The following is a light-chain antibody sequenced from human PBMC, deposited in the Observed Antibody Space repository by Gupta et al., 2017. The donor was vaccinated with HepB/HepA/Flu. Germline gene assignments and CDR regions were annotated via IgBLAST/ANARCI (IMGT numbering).Light chain of an antibody. V-gene: IGKV1-5*03. CDR2: RAS. J-gene: IGKJ2*01. CDR1: QSLNSC. Sequence: DIEMTQSPSTLSASVRDRVTISCRASQSLNSCLAWYQHKPGKAPKLLIYRASSLKSGVPSRFSGSGSGTEFTLTISSLQRDDFATYYCQQYKSYSYTFGQGTKLEIK. CDR3: QQYKSYSYT.